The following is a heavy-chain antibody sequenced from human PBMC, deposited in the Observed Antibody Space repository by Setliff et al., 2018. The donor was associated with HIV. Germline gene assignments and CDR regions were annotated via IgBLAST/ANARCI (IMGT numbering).Heavy chain of an antibody. Sequence: ASVKVSCKASGYTLISYFMHWVRQAPGQGLEWMGTIDPSGGSTNYAQKFQGRATMTRDASTSTVYMDLSSLRSEDTAVYYCATHPRGTTQIEDWGQGSRVTVSS. J-gene: IGHJ1*01. D-gene: IGHD1-1*01. CDR3: ATHPRGTTQIED. CDR1: GYTLISYF. V-gene: IGHV1-46*01. CDR2: IDPSGGST.